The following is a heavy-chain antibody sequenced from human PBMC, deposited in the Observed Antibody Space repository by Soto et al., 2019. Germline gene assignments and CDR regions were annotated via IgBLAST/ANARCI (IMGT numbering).Heavy chain of an antibody. CDR3: ARDRGSYGYVN. D-gene: IGHD3-16*01. CDR1: GFSFRNHA. CDR2: ISGSGNAT. Sequence: EVLLLESGGGLVQPGGSLRLSCATSGFSFRNHAMTWFRQAPGKGLEWVSSISGSGNATYYAVSGKGRFTISRDNFKTTLSLKSNSLTGQDTPLYNGARDRGSYGYVNWGQGTLVTVSS. J-gene: IGHJ4*02. V-gene: IGHV3-23*01.